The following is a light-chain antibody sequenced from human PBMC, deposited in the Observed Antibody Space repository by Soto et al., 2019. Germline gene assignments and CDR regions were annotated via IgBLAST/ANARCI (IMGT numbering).Light chain of an antibody. Sequence: HSVLTQPASVSVSPGQSVTISCTGTSSDVGSYNLASWYQQHPGKAPKLMIYEVSERPAGVSNRFSGSKSANTASLTISGLQAEDEADYYCCSFARSRILFGTGTKVTVL. V-gene: IGLV2-23*02. J-gene: IGLJ1*01. CDR1: SSDVGSYNL. CDR3: CSFARSRIL. CDR2: EVS.